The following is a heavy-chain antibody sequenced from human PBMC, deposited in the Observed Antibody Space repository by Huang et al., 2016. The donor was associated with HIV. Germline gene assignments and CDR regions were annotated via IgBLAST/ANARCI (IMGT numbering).Heavy chain of an antibody. V-gene: IGHV1-69*13. J-gene: IGHJ4*02. CDR1: GGTFSSYA. Sequence: QVQLVQSGAEVKKPGSSVKVSCKASGGTFSSYAISWVRQAPGQGLEGMGGIIPICGTANDAQKFQGRVTITADESTSTAYMELSSLRSEDTAVYYCARARGYYDSSVSYYFDYWGQGTLVTVSS. D-gene: IGHD3-22*01. CDR2: IIPICGTA. CDR3: ARARGYYDSSVSYYFDY.